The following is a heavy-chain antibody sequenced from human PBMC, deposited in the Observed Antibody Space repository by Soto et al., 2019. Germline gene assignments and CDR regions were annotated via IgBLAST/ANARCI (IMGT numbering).Heavy chain of an antibody. CDR3: ARGXRLYYYDRHNWFDP. CDR1: GGSISSGGYY. Sequence: SETLSLTCTVSGGSISSGGYYWSWIRQHPGKGLEWIGYIYYSGSTYYNPSLKSRVTISVDTSKNQFSLKLSSVTAADTAVYYCARGXRLYYYDRHNWFDPWGQGTLVTVSS. D-gene: IGHD3-22*01. V-gene: IGHV4-31*03. J-gene: IGHJ5*02. CDR2: IYYSGST.